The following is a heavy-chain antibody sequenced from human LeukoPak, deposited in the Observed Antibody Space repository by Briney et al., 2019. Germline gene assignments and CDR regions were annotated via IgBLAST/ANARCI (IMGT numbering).Heavy chain of an antibody. J-gene: IGHJ4*02. CDR3: AKDRYLVATTFPSG. D-gene: IGHD5-12*01. Sequence: GGSLRLSCAASGFTFSSYEMNWVRQAPGKGLEWVSYISSSGSTIYYADSVEGRFTISRDNAKNSLYLQMNSLRAEDTAVYYCAKDRYLVATTFPSGWGQGTLVTVSS. CDR2: ISSSGSTI. CDR1: GFTFSSYE. V-gene: IGHV3-48*03.